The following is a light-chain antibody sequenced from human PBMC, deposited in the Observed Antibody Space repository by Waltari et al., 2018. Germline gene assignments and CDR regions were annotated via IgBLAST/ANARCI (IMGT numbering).Light chain of an antibody. Sequence: DIVMTQSPDHLVVSLGERATIHCKSSRNLLYSPNNKDFLAWYQQKPGQPPKLLIYWASTRESGVPDRFTGSGSGTDFSLTISSLQAEDVAVYYCQQYYDTPYTFGQGTKLEIK. CDR1: RNLLYSPNNKDF. V-gene: IGKV4-1*01. CDR2: WAS. CDR3: QQYYDTPYT. J-gene: IGKJ2*01.